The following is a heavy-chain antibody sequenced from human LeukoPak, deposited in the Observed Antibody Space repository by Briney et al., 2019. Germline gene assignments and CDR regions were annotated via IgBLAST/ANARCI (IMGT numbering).Heavy chain of an antibody. CDR3: ARHSGFDYYFDY. J-gene: IGHJ4*02. Sequence: SETLSLTCTVSGGSISSYYWSWIRQPPGKGLEWIGYIYYSGSTNYNPSLKSRVTISVDTSKNHFSLKLSSVTAADTAVYYCARHSGFDYYFDYWAQGTLVTVSS. CDR2: IYYSGST. D-gene: IGHD5-12*01. V-gene: IGHV4-59*01. CDR1: GGSISSYY.